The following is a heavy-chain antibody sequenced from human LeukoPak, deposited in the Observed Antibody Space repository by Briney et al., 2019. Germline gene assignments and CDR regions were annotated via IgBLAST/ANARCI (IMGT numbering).Heavy chain of an antibody. V-gene: IGHV3-30*19. D-gene: IGHD1-26*01. J-gene: IGHJ4*02. Sequence: GGSLRLSCAASGFSFSSYGMHWVRQAPGKGLEWVAVISYDGSNKYYADSVKGRFTISRDNSKNTLYLQMNSLRAEDTAVYYCARDSLKLVGATTPGYWGQGTLVTVSS. CDR1: GFSFSSYG. CDR2: ISYDGSNK. CDR3: ARDSLKLVGATTPGY.